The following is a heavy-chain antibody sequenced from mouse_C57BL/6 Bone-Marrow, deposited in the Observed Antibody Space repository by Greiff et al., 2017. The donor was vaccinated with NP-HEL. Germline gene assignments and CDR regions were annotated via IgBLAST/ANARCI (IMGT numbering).Heavy chain of an antibody. Sequence: QVQLKQSGPGLVAPSQSLSITCTVSGFSLTSYGVDWVRQSPGKGLEWLGVIWGVGSTNYNSALKSRLSISKDNSKSQVFLKMNSLQTDDTAMYYCATAYYYGSSSAWFAYWGQGTLVTVSA. CDR3: ATAYYYGSSSAWFAY. CDR2: IWGVGST. J-gene: IGHJ3*01. V-gene: IGHV2-6*01. CDR1: GFSLTSYG. D-gene: IGHD1-1*01.